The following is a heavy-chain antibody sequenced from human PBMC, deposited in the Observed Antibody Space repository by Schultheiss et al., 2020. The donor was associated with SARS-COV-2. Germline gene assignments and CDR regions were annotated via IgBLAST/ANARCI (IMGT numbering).Heavy chain of an antibody. V-gene: IGHV5-51*01. D-gene: IGHD1-26*01. Sequence: GESLKISCKGSGYRFTSYWIGWVRQMPGKGPEWMGIIYPGDSDTRYSPSFQGQVSISADKSISTAYLQWSSLKASDTAMYYCARGGYLEWELLRVWGQGTLVTVSS. CDR1: GYRFTSYW. J-gene: IGHJ4*02. CDR2: IYPGDSDT. CDR3: ARGGYLEWELLRV.